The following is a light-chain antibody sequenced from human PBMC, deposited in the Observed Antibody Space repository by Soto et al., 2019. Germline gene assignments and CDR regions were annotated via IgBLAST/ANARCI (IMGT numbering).Light chain of an antibody. V-gene: IGKV1-5*03. CDR1: QTISSW. J-gene: IGKJ4*01. CDR2: KAS. Sequence: DIQMTQSPSTLSGSVGDRVTITCRASQTISSWLAWYQQKPGKAPKLLIYKASTLKSGVPSRFSGSGSGTEFTLTISSLQPDDFATYYCQHYLEIPLTFGGGTKVEIK. CDR3: QHYLEIPLT.